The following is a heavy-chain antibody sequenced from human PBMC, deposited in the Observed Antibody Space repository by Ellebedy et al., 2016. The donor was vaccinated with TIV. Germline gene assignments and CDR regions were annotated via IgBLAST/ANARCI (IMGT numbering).Heavy chain of an antibody. D-gene: IGHD4-17*01. J-gene: IGHJ4*02. CDR2: VDDGRSK. V-gene: IGHV3-23*01. Sequence: GESLKISCTASGFTFRNYAMSWVRQAPGKGLEWVSAVDDGRSKYYADSVKGRFTISRDNSKNTLFLQINSLRAEDTAVYYCAKELEYGDHYFDSWGQGTLVTVSS. CDR1: GFTFRNYA. CDR3: AKELEYGDHYFDS.